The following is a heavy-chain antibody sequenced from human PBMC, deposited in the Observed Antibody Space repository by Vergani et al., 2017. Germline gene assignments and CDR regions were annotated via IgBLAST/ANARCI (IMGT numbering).Heavy chain of an antibody. CDR3: AREAAAGPFDY. V-gene: IGHV4-61*02. J-gene: IGHJ4*02. Sequence: QVQLQESGPGLVKPSQTLSLTCTVSGGSISSGDYYWSWIRQPAGKGLEWIGRIYTSGSTNYNPSLKSRVTMSVDTSKNQFSLKLSSVTAADTAVYYCAREAAAGPFDYWGQGTLVTVSS. D-gene: IGHD6-13*01. CDR2: IYTSGST. CDR1: GGSISSGDYY.